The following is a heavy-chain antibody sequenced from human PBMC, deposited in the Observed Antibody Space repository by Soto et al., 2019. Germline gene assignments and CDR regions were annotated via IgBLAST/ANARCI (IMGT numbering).Heavy chain of an antibody. Sequence: QLQLQESGPGLVKPSETLSLTCTVSGGSISSSSYYWGWIRQPPGKGLEWIGSIYYSGSTYYNPLXRSGDXIAVDTSKNQXXLXLVXVTAADTAVYYCARHLGGYCISTSCWRYYYYGMDVWGQGTTVTVSS. CDR2: IYYSGST. D-gene: IGHD2-2*01. J-gene: IGHJ6*02. V-gene: IGHV4-39*01. CDR3: ARHLGGYCISTSCWRYYYYGMDV. CDR1: GGSISSSSYY.